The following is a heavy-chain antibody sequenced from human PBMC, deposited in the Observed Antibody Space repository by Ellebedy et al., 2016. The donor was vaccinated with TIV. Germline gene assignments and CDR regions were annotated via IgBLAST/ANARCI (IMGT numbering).Heavy chain of an antibody. CDR2: INPNSGGT. J-gene: IGHJ4*02. V-gene: IGHV1-2*04. D-gene: IGHD1-26*01. CDR1: GYTFTGYY. Sequence: ASVKVSXXASGYTFTGYYMHWVRQAPGQGLEWMGWINPNSGGTNYAQKFQGWVTMTRDTSISTAYMELSRLRSDDTAVYYCARQIVGGTAGSYPLPLDYWGQGTLVTVSS. CDR3: ARQIVGGTAGSYPLPLDY.